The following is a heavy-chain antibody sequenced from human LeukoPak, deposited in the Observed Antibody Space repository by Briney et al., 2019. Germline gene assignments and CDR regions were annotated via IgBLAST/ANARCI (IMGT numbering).Heavy chain of an antibody. V-gene: IGHV4-4*02. CDR2: IYHSGST. Sequence: PSETLSLTCAVSGGSISSSNWWSWVRPPPGKGLERIGEIYHSGSTNYNPSLKSRVTISVDKSKNQFSLKLTSVTAADTAVYYCARAGYYDSSGYYSFDYWGQGTLVTVSS. J-gene: IGHJ4*02. CDR3: ARAGYYDSSGYYSFDY. CDR1: GGSISSSNW. D-gene: IGHD3-22*01.